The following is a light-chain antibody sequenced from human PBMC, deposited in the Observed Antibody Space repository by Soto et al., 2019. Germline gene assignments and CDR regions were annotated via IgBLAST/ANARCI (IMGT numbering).Light chain of an antibody. Sequence: EIVMTQSPATLSVSRGERATLSCRASQSVSSNLAWYQQKPGQAPRLLIYSAFTRATGIPARFSGSGSGTELTLTISSLQSEDFAVYYCQQYNNWPPYTFGQGTKLEIK. V-gene: IGKV3-15*01. J-gene: IGKJ2*01. CDR1: QSVSSN. CDR3: QQYNNWPPYT. CDR2: SAF.